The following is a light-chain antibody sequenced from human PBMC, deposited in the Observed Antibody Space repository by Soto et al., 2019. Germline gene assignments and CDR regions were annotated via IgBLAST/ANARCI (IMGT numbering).Light chain of an antibody. CDR3: VLYLGPDISM. J-gene: IGLJ3*02. CDR1: SGSVSPTNY. CDR2: STS. Sequence: QAVVTQEPSFSVSPGGTVTLTCGLSSGSVSPTNYPSWYQQTPGQAPRTLIYSTSTRSSGVPDRFSGSILGNKAALTITGAQADDESDYYCVLYLGPDISMFGGGTKLTVL. V-gene: IGLV8-61*01.